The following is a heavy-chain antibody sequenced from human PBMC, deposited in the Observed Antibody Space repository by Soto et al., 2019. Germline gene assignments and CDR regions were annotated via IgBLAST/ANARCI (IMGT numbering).Heavy chain of an antibody. V-gene: IGHV1-69*13. CDR2: IIPIFGTA. CDR3: ARNKRYSSSWYWFWFDP. J-gene: IGHJ5*02. Sequence: VKVSCKASGGTFSSYAISWVRQAPGQGLEWMGGIIPIFGTANYAQKFQGRVTITADESTSTAYMELSSLRSEDTAVYYCARNKRYSSSWYWFWFDPWGQGTLVTVSS. CDR1: GGTFSSYA. D-gene: IGHD6-13*01.